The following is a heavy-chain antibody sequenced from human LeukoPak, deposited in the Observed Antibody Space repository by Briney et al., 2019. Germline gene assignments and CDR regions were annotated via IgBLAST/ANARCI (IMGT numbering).Heavy chain of an antibody. D-gene: IGHD6-19*01. CDR2: IYYSGST. CDR1: GGSISSYY. V-gene: IGHV4-59*08. Sequence: SETLSLTCTVSGGSISSYYWSWIRQPPGKGLERIGYIYYSGSTNYNPSLKSRVTISVDTSKNQFSLKLSSVTAADTAVYYCARSRTIAVAGGSRYFDLWGRGTLVTVSS. J-gene: IGHJ2*01. CDR3: ARSRTIAVAGGSRYFDL.